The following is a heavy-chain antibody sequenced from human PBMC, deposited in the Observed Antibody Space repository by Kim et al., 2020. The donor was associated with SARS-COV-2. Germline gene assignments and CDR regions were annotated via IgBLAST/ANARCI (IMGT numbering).Heavy chain of an antibody. CDR3: ARNGLLWFGELLSRYYFDY. CDR2: IWYDGSNK. Sequence: GGSLRLSCAASGFTFSSYGIHWVRQAPGKGLEWEAVIWYDGSNKYYADSVKGRFTISRDNSKNTLYLQMNSLRAEDTAVYYCARNGLLWFGELLSRYYFDYWGQGTLVTVSS. D-gene: IGHD3-10*01. CDR1: GFTFSSYG. J-gene: IGHJ4*02. V-gene: IGHV3-33*01.